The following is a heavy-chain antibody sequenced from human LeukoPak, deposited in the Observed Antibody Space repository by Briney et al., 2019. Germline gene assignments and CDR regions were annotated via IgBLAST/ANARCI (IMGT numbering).Heavy chain of an antibody. Sequence: PGASLRLACAASGFTLSSYWTNWARHAPGEGREWGANIMEDGREKYCVDSVKARYTISRDHAKSSLYLQMTSLRAEDRAVYYCTRGGSSSSGNFDYWGQGTLVAVPS. V-gene: IGHV3-7*02. CDR2: IMEDGREK. D-gene: IGHD6-6*01. J-gene: IGHJ4*02. CDR3: TRGGSSSSGNFDY. CDR1: GFTLSSYW.